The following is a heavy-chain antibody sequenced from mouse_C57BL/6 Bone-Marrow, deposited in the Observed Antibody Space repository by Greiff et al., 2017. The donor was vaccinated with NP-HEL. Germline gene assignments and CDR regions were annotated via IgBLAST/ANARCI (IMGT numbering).Heavy chain of an antibody. Sequence: VQLQQSGPELVKPGASVKISCKASGYTFTDYYMNWVKQSHGKSLEWIGDINPNNGGTSYNQKFKGKATLTVDKSSSTAYMELRSLTSEDSAVYYCALITTVVDVDYWGQGTTLTVSS. D-gene: IGHD1-1*01. CDR2: INPNNGGT. V-gene: IGHV1-26*01. CDR3: ALITTVVDVDY. J-gene: IGHJ2*01. CDR1: GYTFTDYY.